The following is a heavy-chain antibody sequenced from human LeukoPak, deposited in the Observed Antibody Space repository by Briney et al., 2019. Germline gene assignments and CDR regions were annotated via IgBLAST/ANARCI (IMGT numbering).Heavy chain of an antibody. CDR3: ARDFPARDWFFDL. J-gene: IGHJ2*01. CDR2: INANTGNP. Sequence: PVASVKVSCKASGYTFTGYCMHWVRQAPGQGLEYMGWINANTGNPTYAQGFTGRFVFSLDTSVSTAYLQISSLKAEDTAVYYCARDFPARDWFFDLWGRGTLVTVSS. CDR1: GYTFTGYC. V-gene: IGHV7-4-1*02.